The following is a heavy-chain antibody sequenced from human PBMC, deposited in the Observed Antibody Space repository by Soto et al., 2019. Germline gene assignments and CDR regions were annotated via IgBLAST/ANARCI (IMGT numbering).Heavy chain of an antibody. J-gene: IGHJ5*02. Sequence: PSDTLSLTCAVYGGSFSGYYWSWIRQPPGKGLEWIGEINHSGSTNYNPSLKSRVTISVDTSKNQFSLKLSSVTAADTAVYYCARLDIVVVPAAGAFDPWGQGTLVTVSS. CDR2: INHSGST. CDR1: GGSFSGYY. V-gene: IGHV4-34*01. CDR3: ARLDIVVVPAAGAFDP. D-gene: IGHD2-2*03.